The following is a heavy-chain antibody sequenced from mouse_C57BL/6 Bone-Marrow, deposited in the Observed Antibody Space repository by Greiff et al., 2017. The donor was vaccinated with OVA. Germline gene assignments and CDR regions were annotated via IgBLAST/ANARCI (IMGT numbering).Heavy chain of an antibody. CDR2: INPSSGYT. D-gene: IGHD2-4*01. V-gene: IGHV1-7*01. Sequence: VQLQQSGAELAKPGASVKLSCKASGYTFTSYWMHWVKQRPGQGLEWIGYINPSSGYTKYNQKFKDKATLTADKSSSTAYMQLSSLTYEDSAVYYCARGRYDYDGAGWFAYWGQGTLVTVSA. CDR1: GYTFTSYW. CDR3: ARGRYDYDGAGWFAY. J-gene: IGHJ3*01.